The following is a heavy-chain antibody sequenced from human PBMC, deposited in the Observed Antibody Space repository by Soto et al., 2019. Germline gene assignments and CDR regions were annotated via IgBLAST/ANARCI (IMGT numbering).Heavy chain of an antibody. Sequence: SVKVSCKASGGTFSSYAINWVRQAPGQGLEWMGGIIPIFDTANYAQKFQGRATITADESTSTAYMELSSLRSEDTAVYYCARASYYYDSSGYYYFPVNWFDPWGQGTLVTVSS. J-gene: IGHJ5*02. CDR3: ARASYYYDSSGYYYFPVNWFDP. CDR1: GGTFSSYA. V-gene: IGHV1-69*13. D-gene: IGHD3-22*01. CDR2: IIPIFDTA.